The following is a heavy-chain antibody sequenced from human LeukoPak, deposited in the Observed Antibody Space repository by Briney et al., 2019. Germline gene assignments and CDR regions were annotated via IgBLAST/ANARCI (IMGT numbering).Heavy chain of an antibody. Sequence: GGSLRLPCAASGFTFSSYSMNWVRQAPGKGLEWVSYISSSSSTIYYADSVKGRFTISRDNAKNSLYLQMNSLRAEDTAVYYCARKGLLWFGELLFPYYFDYWGQGTLVTVSS. CDR2: ISSSSSTI. CDR3: ARKGLLWFGELLFPYYFDY. CDR1: GFTFSSYS. V-gene: IGHV3-48*04. D-gene: IGHD3-10*01. J-gene: IGHJ4*02.